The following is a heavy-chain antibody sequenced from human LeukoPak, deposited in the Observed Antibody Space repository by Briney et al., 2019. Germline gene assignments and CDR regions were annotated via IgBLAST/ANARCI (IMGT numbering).Heavy chain of an antibody. J-gene: IGHJ3*02. CDR3: ASQNPAAVSFDI. CDR1: AGTFSSYA. D-gene: IGHD2-15*01. V-gene: IGHV1-69*01. Sequence: RASVNLSCTASAGTFSSYAISWVRQPPGQGLELMGGIIPIFGKAHYAQKFQGRVTITADESTSTAYMELSSLRSEDTAVYYCASQNPAAVSFDIWGQGTMVTVSS. CDR2: IIPIFGKA.